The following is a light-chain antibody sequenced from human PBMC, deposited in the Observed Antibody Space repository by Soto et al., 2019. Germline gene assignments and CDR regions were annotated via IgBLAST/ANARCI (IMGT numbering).Light chain of an antibody. CDR2: GDS. Sequence: LTQPPSVAVAPGQTASITCGGNNIGSKSVQWYQQKPGQAPVLVVYGDSDRPSGIPERFSGSKSGNTATLTISRVEAGDEADYYCQVWAGSSDEVFGGGTKVTVL. CDR1: NIGSKS. CDR3: QVWAGSSDEV. V-gene: IGLV3-21*02. J-gene: IGLJ2*01.